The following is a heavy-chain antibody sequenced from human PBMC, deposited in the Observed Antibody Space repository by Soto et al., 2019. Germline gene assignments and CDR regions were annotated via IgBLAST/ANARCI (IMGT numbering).Heavy chain of an antibody. J-gene: IGHJ6*02. Sequence: QVQLVQSGAEVKKPGSSVKVSCKASGGTFSSYAISWVRQAPRQGLEWMGGIIPIFGTANYAQKFQGRVTITADESTSTAYMELSSLRSEDTAVYYCARDGVVPAAMSGGMDVWVQGTTVTVSS. CDR2: IIPIFGTA. CDR3: ARDGVVPAAMSGGMDV. D-gene: IGHD2-2*01. V-gene: IGHV1-69*01. CDR1: GGTFSSYA.